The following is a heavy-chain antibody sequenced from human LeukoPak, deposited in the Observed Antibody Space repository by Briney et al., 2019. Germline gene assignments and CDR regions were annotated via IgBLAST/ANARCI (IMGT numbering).Heavy chain of an antibody. CDR1: GGTFSSYA. V-gene: IGHV1-69*05. Sequence: ASVKVSCKASGGTFSSYAISWVRQAPGQGLEWMGRIIPIFGTANYAQKFQGRVTITTDESTSKAYMELSSLRSEDTAVYYCARSRIVGATQGALNYWGQGTLVTVSS. CDR2: IIPIFGTA. D-gene: IGHD1-26*01. CDR3: ARSRIVGATQGALNY. J-gene: IGHJ4*02.